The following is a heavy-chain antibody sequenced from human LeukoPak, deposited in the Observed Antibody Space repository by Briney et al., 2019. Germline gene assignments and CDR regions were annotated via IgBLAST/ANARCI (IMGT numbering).Heavy chain of an antibody. Sequence: SVKVSCKASGGTFSSYAISWVRQAPGQGLEWMGRIIPIFGTANYAQKFQGRVTITTDESTSTAYMELSSLRSEDTAVYYCATRLRFLEPYYFDYWGQGTLVIVSS. D-gene: IGHD3-3*01. CDR1: GGTFSSYA. CDR2: IIPIFGTA. CDR3: ATRLRFLEPYYFDY. V-gene: IGHV1-69*05. J-gene: IGHJ4*02.